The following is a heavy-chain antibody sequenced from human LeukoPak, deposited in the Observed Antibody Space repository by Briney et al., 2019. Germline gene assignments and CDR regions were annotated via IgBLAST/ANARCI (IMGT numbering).Heavy chain of an antibody. CDR3: ARDNNGDY. J-gene: IGHJ4*02. D-gene: IGHD2-8*01. CDR1: GFTFSNYA. CDR2: ISYDGSDV. V-gene: IGHV3-30*04. Sequence: GGSLRLFCAASGFTFSNYAMHWVRQAPGRGLQWVAVISYDGSDVNCADSVKGRFTISRDNSKSTLYLQLNSLRVEDTAVYYCARDNNGDYWGQGTLVTVSS.